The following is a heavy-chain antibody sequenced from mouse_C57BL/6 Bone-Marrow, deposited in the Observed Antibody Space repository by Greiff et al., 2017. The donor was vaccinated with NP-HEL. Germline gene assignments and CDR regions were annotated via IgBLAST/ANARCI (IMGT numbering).Heavy chain of an antibody. D-gene: IGHD1-1*01. CDR3: ARGVYYYGSSPWFAY. CDR2: IYPGDGDT. CDR1: GYAFSSYW. V-gene: IGHV1-80*01. Sequence: LVESGASVKISCKASGYAFSSYWMNWVKQRPGKGLEWIGQIYPGDGDTNYNGKFKGKATLTADKSSSTAYMQLSSLTSEDSAVYFCARGVYYYGSSPWFAYWGQGTLVTVSA. J-gene: IGHJ3*01.